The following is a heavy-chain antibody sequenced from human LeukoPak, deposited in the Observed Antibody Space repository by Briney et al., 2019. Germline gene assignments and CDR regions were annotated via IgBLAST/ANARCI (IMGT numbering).Heavy chain of an antibody. V-gene: IGHV3-23*01. CDR2: ISGSGSST. CDR3: AKGVAVASPYYFDY. J-gene: IGHJ4*02. CDR1: GFTFSSYA. Sequence: GGSLTRYSAASGFTFSSYAMIWLRQAPGKGLKWVSPISGSGSSTYYADSVKGRFTISRDNSKNTLYLQMNSLRAEDTAVYYCAKGVAVASPYYFDYWGQGTLVTVSS. D-gene: IGHD6-19*01.